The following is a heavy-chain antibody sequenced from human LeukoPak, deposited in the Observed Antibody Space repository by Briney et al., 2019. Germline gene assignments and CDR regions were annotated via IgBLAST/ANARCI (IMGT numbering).Heavy chain of an antibody. CDR2: ISSSSSYI. Sequence: GGSLRLSCAASGCTFSSYSMNWVRQAPGKGLEWVSSISSSSSYIYYADSVKGRFTISRDNAKNSLYLQMNSLRAEDTAVYYCARGLRWSPGNFGYWGQGTLVTVSS. J-gene: IGHJ4*02. CDR3: ARGLRWSPGNFGY. D-gene: IGHD4-23*01. CDR1: GCTFSSYS. V-gene: IGHV3-21*01.